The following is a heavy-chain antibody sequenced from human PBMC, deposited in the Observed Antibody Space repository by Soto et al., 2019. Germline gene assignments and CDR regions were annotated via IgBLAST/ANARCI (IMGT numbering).Heavy chain of an antibody. CDR1: GGSISSYY. Sequence: SETLSLTCTVSGGSISSYYWSWIRQPPGKGLEWIGYIYYSGSTNYNPSLKSRVTISVDTSKNQFSLKLSSVTAADTAVYYCARLGSYGGYYYYYGMDVWGQGTTVTVSS. V-gene: IGHV4-59*01. J-gene: IGHJ6*02. CDR3: ARLGSYGGYYYYYGMDV. CDR2: IYYSGST. D-gene: IGHD5-18*01.